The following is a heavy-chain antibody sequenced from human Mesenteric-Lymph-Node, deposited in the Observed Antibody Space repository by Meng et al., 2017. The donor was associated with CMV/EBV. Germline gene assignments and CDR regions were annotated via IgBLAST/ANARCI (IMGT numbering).Heavy chain of an antibody. J-gene: IGHJ6*02. D-gene: IGHD1-26*01. Sequence: SLKISCAASGHIFSTYAMHWVRQAPGKGLEWVSGISWNSGSIGYADSVKGRFTISRDNAKNSLYLQMNSLRAEDTALYYCAKVMGSYYGDYYGMDVWGQGTTVTVSS. V-gene: IGHV3-9*01. CDR3: AKVMGSYYGDYYGMDV. CDR1: GHIFSTYA. CDR2: ISWNSGSI.